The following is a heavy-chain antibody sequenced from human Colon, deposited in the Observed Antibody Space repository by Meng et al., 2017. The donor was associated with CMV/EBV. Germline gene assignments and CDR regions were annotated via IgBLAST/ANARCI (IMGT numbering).Heavy chain of an antibody. Sequence: GGSLRLSCAASGFTFTTFWMTWVRQAPGKGLEWVANIKEDGTGQWYVDSGKGRFTIPRDDAKKSVYLQMNSLRAEDTAVYYCVRYANSQYGVDVWGQGTMVTVSS. CDR2: IKEDGTGQ. CDR3: VRYANSQYGVDV. V-gene: IGHV3-7*01. J-gene: IGHJ6*02. D-gene: IGHD2-21*01. CDR1: GFTFTTFW.